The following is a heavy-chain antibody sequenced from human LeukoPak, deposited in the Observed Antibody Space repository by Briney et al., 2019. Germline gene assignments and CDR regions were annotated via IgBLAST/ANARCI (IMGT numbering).Heavy chain of an antibody. CDR3: ARQYCTNGVCYTGYFDY. Sequence: GGSLRLSCAASGFTFSSYIMHWVRQAPGKGLEYVSGISSNGGSTDYANSVKGRFTISRDNSKNTLYLQMGSLRAEDMAVYYCARQYCTNGVCYTGYFDYWGQGTLVTVSS. CDR1: GFTFSSYI. D-gene: IGHD2-8*01. CDR2: ISSNGGST. V-gene: IGHV3-64*01. J-gene: IGHJ4*02.